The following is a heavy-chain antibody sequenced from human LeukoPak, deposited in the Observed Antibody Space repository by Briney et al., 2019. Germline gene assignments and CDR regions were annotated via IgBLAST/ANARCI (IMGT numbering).Heavy chain of an antibody. Sequence: ASVTVSCKTSGYTFTNHPMHWMRQAPGQRLEWMGWINTDNRNTKYSQEFQGRVAFTRDTSASTAYMELNSLTSEDTSVYYCAPLIGAYFDYWGQGTLVTVSS. D-gene: IGHD3-22*01. J-gene: IGHJ4*02. CDR1: GYTFTNHP. CDR3: APLIGAYFDY. CDR2: INTDNRNT. V-gene: IGHV1-3*04.